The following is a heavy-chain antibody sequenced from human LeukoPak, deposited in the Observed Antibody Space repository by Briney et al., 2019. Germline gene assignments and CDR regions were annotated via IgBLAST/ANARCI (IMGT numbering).Heavy chain of an antibody. J-gene: IGHJ6*04. CDR1: GYTFTSYG. V-gene: IGHV1-18*04. Sequence: ASVKVSCKASGYTFTSYGISWVRQAPGQGLEWMGWISAYNGNTNYAQKLQGRVTMTTDTSTSTAYMELRSLRSDDTVVYYCARDQTSFGIRDYYYYGMDVWGKGTTVSVSS. D-gene: IGHD2/OR15-2a*01. CDR2: ISAYNGNT. CDR3: ARDQTSFGIRDYYYYGMDV.